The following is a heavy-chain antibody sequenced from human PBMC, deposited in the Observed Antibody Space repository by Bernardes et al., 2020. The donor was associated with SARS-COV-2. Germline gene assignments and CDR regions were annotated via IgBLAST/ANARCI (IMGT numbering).Heavy chain of an antibody. D-gene: IGHD3-16*01. Sequence: TLSLTCAVYGGSFSGYYWTWIRQPPGKGLEWIGEINHSGRINSNPSLKRRLTMSVDTSKNQFSLKLTSVTAADTAVYYCARFDGAVQGYYFHYYGLDVWGQGTPVTVSS. CDR2: INHSGRI. CDR3: ARFDGAVQGYYFHYYGLDV. V-gene: IGHV4-34*01. J-gene: IGHJ6*02. CDR1: GGSFSGYY.